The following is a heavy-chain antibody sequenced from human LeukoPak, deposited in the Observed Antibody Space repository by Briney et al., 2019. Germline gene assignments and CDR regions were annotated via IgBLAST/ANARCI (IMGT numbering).Heavy chain of an antibody. V-gene: IGHV4-39*07. CDR1: GGSISSSSYY. D-gene: IGHD2-21*01. Sequence: PSETLSLTCTVSGGSISSSSYYWGWIRQPPGKGLEWIGSIYHSGSTYYNPSLKSRVTISVDTSKNQFSLKLSSVTAADTAVYYCARDYSGGSDDYWGQGTLVTVSS. J-gene: IGHJ4*02. CDR3: ARDYSGGSDDY. CDR2: IYHSGST.